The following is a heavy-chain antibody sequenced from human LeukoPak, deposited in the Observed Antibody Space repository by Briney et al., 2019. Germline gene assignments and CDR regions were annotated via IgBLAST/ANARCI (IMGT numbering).Heavy chain of an antibody. Sequence: PGGSLRLSCAASGFTFSDYYMSWIRQAPGKGLEWVSYISSSGSTIYYADSVKGRFTISRDNAKNSLYLQMNSLRAEDTAVYYCARDFRVLFGVTHDAFDIWGQGTMVTVSS. CDR1: GFTFSDYY. D-gene: IGHD3-16*01. CDR3: ARDFRVLFGVTHDAFDI. J-gene: IGHJ3*02. CDR2: ISSSGSTI. V-gene: IGHV3-11*01.